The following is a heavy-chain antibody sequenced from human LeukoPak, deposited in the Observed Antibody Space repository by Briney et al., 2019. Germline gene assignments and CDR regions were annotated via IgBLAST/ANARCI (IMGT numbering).Heavy chain of an antibody. V-gene: IGHV4-34*01. CDR2: INHSGST. CDR3: ARKSGWYAYYFDY. D-gene: IGHD6-19*01. J-gene: IGHJ4*02. Sequence: PSETLSLTCAVYGGSFSGYCWSWIRQPPGKGLEWIGEINHSGSTNYNPSLKSRVTISVDTSKNQFSLKLSSVTAADTAVYYCARKSGWYAYYFDYWGQRTLVTVSS. CDR1: GGSFSGYC.